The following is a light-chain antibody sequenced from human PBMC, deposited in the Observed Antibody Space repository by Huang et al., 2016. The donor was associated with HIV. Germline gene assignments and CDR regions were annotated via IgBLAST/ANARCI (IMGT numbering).Light chain of an antibody. CDR1: QSVNSN. J-gene: IGKJ4*01. V-gene: IGKV3-15*01. Sequence: EVGMTQSPVTLSVSPGERATLSCRASQSVNSNLAWYQQKPGQAPRLLMYGASTRATGVPARFSGSGSGTEFSLTINSLQSEDYAVYYCQQYNNWPPLTFGGGTKVEMK. CDR2: GAS. CDR3: QQYNNWPPLT.